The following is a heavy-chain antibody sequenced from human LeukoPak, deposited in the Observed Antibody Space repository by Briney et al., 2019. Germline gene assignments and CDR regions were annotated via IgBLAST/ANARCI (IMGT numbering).Heavy chain of an antibody. V-gene: IGHV4-39*07. J-gene: IGHJ5*02. CDR1: GGSIRSLGYS. CDR3: ARSVSTYAGRGWFDP. Sequence: SETLSLTCSVSGGSIRSLGYSWGWIRQPPGKGLEWIASMYYTGTTYYNPSLKSRVTMSVDTSKNQFSLNLTSVTAADTAVFYCARSVSTYAGRGWFDPWGQGTLVTVSS. D-gene: IGHD2-2*01. CDR2: MYYTGTT.